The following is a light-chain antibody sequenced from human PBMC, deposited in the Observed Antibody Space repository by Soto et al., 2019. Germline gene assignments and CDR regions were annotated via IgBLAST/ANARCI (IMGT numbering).Light chain of an antibody. J-gene: IGKJ5*01. CDR1: QSISGIY. Sequence: IVLTHSPGTLALFPCERATLSFSASQSISGIYLAWYQQKPGQAPRLLFYGASTGATGLPARFSGSGSGTEFTLTINSLQAEDCAVYYCQQYYNWPRTFGQGTRLE. CDR3: QQYYNWPRT. V-gene: IGKV3-15*01. CDR2: GAS.